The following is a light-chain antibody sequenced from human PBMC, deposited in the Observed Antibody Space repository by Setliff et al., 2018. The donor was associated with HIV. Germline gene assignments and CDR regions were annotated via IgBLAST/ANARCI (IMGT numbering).Light chain of an antibody. CDR3: SAYTRSSPYV. CDR1: SSDVGAYNY. V-gene: IGLV2-14*01. CDR2: EVS. Sequence: QSVLTQPASVSGSPGQSITISCTGTSSDVGAYNYVSWYQQNPGKAPKLMIYEVSNRPSGVSNRFSGSKSGNTASLTISGLQAEDEADYYCSAYTRSSPYVFGTGTKVTVL. J-gene: IGLJ1*01.